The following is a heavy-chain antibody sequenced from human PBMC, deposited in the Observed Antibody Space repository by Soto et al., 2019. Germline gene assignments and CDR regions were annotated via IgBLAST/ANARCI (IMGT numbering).Heavy chain of an antibody. J-gene: IGHJ4*02. Sequence: QVQLQESGPGRVKPSETLSLNCSVSGGSLTSYFWSWIRQPPGKGLEWLGYISYSGYTNYNPSLKSRVTISRDTSKNQFSLRLTSVTAAATDVYYCARRWRGIDYWGKGTLVTVSS. CDR1: GGSLTSYF. CDR3: ARRWRGIDY. CDR2: ISYSGYT. V-gene: IGHV4-59*08. D-gene: IGHD3-16*01.